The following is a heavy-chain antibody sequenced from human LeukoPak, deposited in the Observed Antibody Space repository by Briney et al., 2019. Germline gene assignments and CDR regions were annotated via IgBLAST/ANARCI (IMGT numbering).Heavy chain of an antibody. CDR2: IGISSGNT. J-gene: IGHJ4*02. CDR3: ARDYKYAFDN. V-gene: IGHV3-48*01. CDR1: GFRFSDYS. D-gene: IGHD5-24*01. Sequence: GGSLRLSCAASGFRFSDYSMDWVRQAPGKGLEWISYIGISSGNTNYADSVKGRFTISGDKAKNSLYLQMNSLRVEDTAVYYCARDYKYAFDNWGQGTLVTVSS.